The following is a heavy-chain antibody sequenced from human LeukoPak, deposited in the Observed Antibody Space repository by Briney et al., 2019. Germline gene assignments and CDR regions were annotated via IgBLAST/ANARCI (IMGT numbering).Heavy chain of an antibody. V-gene: IGHV4-4*09. Sequence: ASETLSLTCTVSGGSISSYYWSWIRQPPGKGLEWIGYIYTSGSTNYNPSLKSRVTISVDTSKNLFSLKLSSVAAADTAVYYCARRGSGGRSFDYWGQGTLVTVSS. CDR2: IYTSGST. CDR3: ARRGSGGRSFDY. J-gene: IGHJ4*02. CDR1: GGSISSYY. D-gene: IGHD3-10*01.